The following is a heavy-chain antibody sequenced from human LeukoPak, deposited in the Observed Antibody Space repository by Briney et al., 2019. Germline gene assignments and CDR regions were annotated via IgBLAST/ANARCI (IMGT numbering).Heavy chain of an antibody. J-gene: IGHJ4*02. D-gene: IGHD2-2*01. CDR3: SREASCDSTSCPQDY. CDR2: INTDTGVT. Sequence: ASVKVSCKASGYTFTGHFIFWVRQSPGQRLELMAWINTDTGVTNYAQKFQGRVTVASDTSISTAYLDISRLTSADTALYYCSREASCDSTSCPQDYWGQGTLVTVSS. CDR1: GYTFTGHF. V-gene: IGHV1-2*02.